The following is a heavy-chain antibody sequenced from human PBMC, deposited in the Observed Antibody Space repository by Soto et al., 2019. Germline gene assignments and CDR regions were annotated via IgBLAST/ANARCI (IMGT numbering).Heavy chain of an antibody. J-gene: IGHJ6*02. CDR3: ARAIHYDFRYYGLDV. CDR2: IIPIFGTE. D-gene: IGHD3-3*01. Sequence: SVKVSCKASGGTFSTYSISWVRQAPGQGLEWMGGIIPIFGTENYAQKFQGRVTITADESTSTAYMELSSLRSEDTAVYYCARAIHYDFRYYGLDVWGQGTTVTVSS. CDR1: GGTFSTYS. V-gene: IGHV1-69*13.